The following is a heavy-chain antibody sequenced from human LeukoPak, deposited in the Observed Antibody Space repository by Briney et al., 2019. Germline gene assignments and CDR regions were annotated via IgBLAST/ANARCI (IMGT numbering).Heavy chain of an antibody. CDR1: GFTFGSYS. V-gene: IGHV3-21*01. Sequence: GGSLRLSCAASGFTFGSYSMNWVRQAPGKGLEWVSSISSSSSYIYYADSVKGRFTISRDNAKNSLYLQMNSLRAEDTAVYYCARDEYCSSTSCYNAFDIWGQGTMVTVSS. D-gene: IGHD2-2*02. CDR2: ISSSSSYI. J-gene: IGHJ3*02. CDR3: ARDEYCSSTSCYNAFDI.